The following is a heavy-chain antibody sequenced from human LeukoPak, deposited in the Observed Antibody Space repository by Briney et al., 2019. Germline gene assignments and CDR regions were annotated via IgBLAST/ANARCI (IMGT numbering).Heavy chain of an antibody. D-gene: IGHD4-17*01. V-gene: IGHV3-23*01. Sequence: GGSLRLSCAASGLTFSSYAMSGVRQAPGKGLEWVSANSGSGGSTYYADSVKSRFTISRDNSKNTLHLQMNSLRAEDTAVYYCARGATVTTFRSPFDYWGQGTLVTVSS. J-gene: IGHJ4*02. CDR1: GLTFSSYA. CDR3: ARGATVTTFRSPFDY. CDR2: NSGSGGST.